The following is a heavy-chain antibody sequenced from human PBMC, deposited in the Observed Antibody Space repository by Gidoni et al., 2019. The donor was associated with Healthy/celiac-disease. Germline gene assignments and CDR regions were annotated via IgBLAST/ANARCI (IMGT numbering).Heavy chain of an antibody. Sequence: QVQLVQSGAEVKKPGSSVKVSCKASGGTFSSYAISWVRQAPGQGLEWMGGIIPIFGTANYAQKFQGRVTITADESTSTAYMELSSLRSEDTAVYYCARDARFWGHGYYYGMDVWGQGTTVTVSS. CDR3: ARDARFWGHGYYYGMDV. CDR2: IIPIFGTA. D-gene: IGHD3-10*01. J-gene: IGHJ6*02. V-gene: IGHV1-69*12. CDR1: GGTFSSYA.